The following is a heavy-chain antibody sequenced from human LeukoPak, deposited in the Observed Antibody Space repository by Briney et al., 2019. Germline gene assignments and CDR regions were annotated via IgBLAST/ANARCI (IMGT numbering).Heavy chain of an antibody. V-gene: IGHV4-39*07. CDR1: GGSISTSNYY. J-gene: IGHJ5*02. CDR3: TRDSGTTGVVKFDP. Sequence: SETLSLTCTVSGGSISTSNYYWGWIRQPPGKGLEWIGNIFYSGSTYYSPSLRSRVTISLDTSRNQFSLRLTSVTAADTAVYYCTRDSGTTGVVKFDPWGQGILVTVSS. D-gene: IGHD4-23*01. CDR2: IFYSGST.